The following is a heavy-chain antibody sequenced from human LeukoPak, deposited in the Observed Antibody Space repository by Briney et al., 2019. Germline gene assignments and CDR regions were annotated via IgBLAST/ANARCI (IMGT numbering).Heavy chain of an antibody. CDR3: ARDYDSGGYYYGGGAY. CDR1: GFAFDDYG. D-gene: IGHD3-22*01. CDR2: INWNGGST. V-gene: IGHV3-20*04. Sequence: GGSLRLSCAASGFAFDDYGMSWVRQAPGKGLEWVSGINWNGGSTAYADSVTGRFTISRDNAKNSLYLQMSSLRAEDTALYYCARDYDSGGYYYGGGAYWGQGTLVTVSS. J-gene: IGHJ4*02.